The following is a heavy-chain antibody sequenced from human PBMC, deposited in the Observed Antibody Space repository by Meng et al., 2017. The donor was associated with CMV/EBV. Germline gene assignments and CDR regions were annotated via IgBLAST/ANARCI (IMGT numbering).Heavy chain of an antibody. J-gene: IGHJ6*02. D-gene: IGHD6-19*01. CDR1: GYTFTGYY. V-gene: IGHV1-2*02. Sequence: ASVKVSCKASGYTFTGYYMHWVRQAPGQGLEWMGWINPNSGGTNYAQKFQGRVTMTRDTSISTADMELGRLRADDTAVYYCAIEKGVAGKDYYYGMDVWGQGTTVTVSS. CDR3: AIEKGVAGKDYYYGMDV. CDR2: INPNSGGT.